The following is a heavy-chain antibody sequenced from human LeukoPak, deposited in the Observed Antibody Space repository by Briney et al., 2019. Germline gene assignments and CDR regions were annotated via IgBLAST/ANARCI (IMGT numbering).Heavy chain of an antibody. V-gene: IGHV4-4*07. Sequence: SETLSLTCTVSGGSISSYYWSWIRQPARKGLEWIGRIYTSGSTNYNPSLKSRVTMSVDTSKNQFSLKLSSVTAADTAVYYCARDQYSSSWYWLVAFDIWGQGTMVTVSS. D-gene: IGHD6-13*01. CDR3: ARDQYSSSWYWLVAFDI. J-gene: IGHJ3*02. CDR2: IYTSGST. CDR1: GGSISSYY.